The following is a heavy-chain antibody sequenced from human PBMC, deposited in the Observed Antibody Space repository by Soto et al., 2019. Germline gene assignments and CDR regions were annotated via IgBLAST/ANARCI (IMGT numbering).Heavy chain of an antibody. CDR3: ARSYGIGVTTDY. D-gene: IGHD4-17*01. CDR2: IYYSGST. Sequence: PSETLSLTCTVSGGSISSYYWSWVRQPPGKGLEWTGYIYYSGSTNYNPSLKSRVTISVDTSKNQFSLKLSSVTAADTAVYYCARSYGIGVTTDYWGQGTLVTVSS. V-gene: IGHV4-59*01. CDR1: GGSISSYY. J-gene: IGHJ4*02.